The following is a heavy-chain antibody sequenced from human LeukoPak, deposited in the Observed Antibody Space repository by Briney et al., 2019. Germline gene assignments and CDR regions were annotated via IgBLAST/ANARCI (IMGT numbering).Heavy chain of an antibody. Sequence: PGGSLRLSCAVSGITLSNYGMSWFRQAPGKGLEWVGFIRSKAYGGTTEYAASVKGRFTISRDDSKSIAYLQMNSLKTEDTAVYYCTRVIDGYYYGSGSSTRYFDYWGQGTLVTVSS. CDR3: TRVIDGYYYGSGSSTRYFDY. CDR2: IRSKAYGGTT. CDR1: GITLSNYG. D-gene: IGHD3-10*01. J-gene: IGHJ4*02. V-gene: IGHV3-49*03.